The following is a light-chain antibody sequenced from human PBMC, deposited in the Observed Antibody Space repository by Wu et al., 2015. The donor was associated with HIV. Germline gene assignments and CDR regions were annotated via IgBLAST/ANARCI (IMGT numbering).Light chain of an antibody. CDR3: QQYNTYEWT. V-gene: IGKV1-5*03. CDR1: QSVSNY. CDR2: MAS. J-gene: IGKJ1*01. Sequence: DIQMTQSPSSLSASVGDRVTITCRASQSVSNYLNWYQQKPGKAPKLLIYMASSLESGVPSRFSGSGAETEFTLTISSLQPDDFATYYCQQYNTYEWTFGQGTKVEMK.